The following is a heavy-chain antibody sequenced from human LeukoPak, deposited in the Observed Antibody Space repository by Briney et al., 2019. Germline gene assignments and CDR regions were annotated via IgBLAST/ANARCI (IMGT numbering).Heavy chain of an antibody. V-gene: IGHV3-11*01. CDR3: ATHTSITMIVVR. D-gene: IGHD3-22*01. Sequence: GGTLRLSCAASGFTFSDYYMSWIRQAPGKGLEWVSYISSSGSTIYYADSVKGRFTISRDNAKNSLYLQMNSLRVEDTAVYYCATHTSITMIVVRWGQGTLVTVSS. J-gene: IGHJ4*02. CDR2: ISSSGSTI. CDR1: GFTFSDYY.